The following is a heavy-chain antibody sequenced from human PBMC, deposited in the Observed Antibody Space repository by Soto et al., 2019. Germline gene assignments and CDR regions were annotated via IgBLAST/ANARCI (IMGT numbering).Heavy chain of an antibody. J-gene: IGHJ4*02. CDR3: AKGAYYDFWSGYSD. CDR1: GFTFSSYA. CDR2: ISGSGVST. V-gene: IGHV3-23*01. D-gene: IGHD3-3*01. Sequence: PGGSLRLSCAASGFTFSSYAMSWVRQAPGKGLEWVSAISGSGVSTYYADSVKGRFTISRDNSKNTLYLQMNSLRAEDTAVYYCAKGAYYDFWSGYSDWGQGTLVTVSS.